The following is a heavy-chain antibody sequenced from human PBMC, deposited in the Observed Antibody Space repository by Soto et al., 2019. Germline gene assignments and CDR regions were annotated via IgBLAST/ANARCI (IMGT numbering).Heavy chain of an antibody. Sequence: SVKVSCKXSGGTFSSYAISWVRQAPGQGLEWMGGIIPIFGTANYAQKFQGRVTITADESTSTAYMELSSLRSEDTAVYYCAINLAYCGGDCLPGYWGQGTLVTVSS. D-gene: IGHD2-21*02. V-gene: IGHV1-69*13. J-gene: IGHJ4*02. CDR1: GGTFSSYA. CDR2: IIPIFGTA. CDR3: AINLAYCGGDCLPGY.